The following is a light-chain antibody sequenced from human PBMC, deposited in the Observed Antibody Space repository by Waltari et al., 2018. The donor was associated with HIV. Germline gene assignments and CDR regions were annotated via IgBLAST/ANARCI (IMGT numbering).Light chain of an antibody. CDR3: MQGASWLT. CDR2: KVS. J-gene: IGKJ5*01. CDR1: RSVLYDDGNTY. Sequence: DIVMTQSPLSLSVTLGQPASISCRSSRSVLYDDGNTYLTWFHQRPGQPPRRLIYKVSRRDSGVPDRFSGSGSDTDFALKITRVEAEDVGVYYGMQGASWLTFGQGTRLEIK. V-gene: IGKV2-30*01.